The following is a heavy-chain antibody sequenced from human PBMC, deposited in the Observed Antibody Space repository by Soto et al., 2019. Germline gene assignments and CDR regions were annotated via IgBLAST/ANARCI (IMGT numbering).Heavy chain of an antibody. J-gene: IGHJ4*02. CDR3: AGEKVGTTGIDF. Sequence: QAQLVQSGAEVKKPGASVKVSCKASGYTFTGYDINWVRQATGQGLEWMGWMNPNSGNTGYAQNFQARVTMTRYNSITTAYMELTSLRDDDSAVYYCAGEKVGTTGIDFWGQGTLVTVSS. CDR1: GYTFTGYD. D-gene: IGHD1-26*01. CDR2: MNPNSGNT. V-gene: IGHV1-8*01.